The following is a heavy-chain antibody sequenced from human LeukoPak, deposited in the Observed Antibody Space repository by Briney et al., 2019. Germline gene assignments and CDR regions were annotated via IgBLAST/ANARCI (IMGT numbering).Heavy chain of an antibody. Sequence: SETLSLTCTVSGGSISSDGYYWTWIRQHPGKGLEWIGYIYYSGTTYYNPSLESRVTLSVDTSKNQFSLRLSSVTAADTAVYYCARAEYPYYDFWSGYSTIDAFDIWGQGTMVTVSS. CDR3: ARAEYPYYDFWSGYSTIDAFDI. J-gene: IGHJ3*02. CDR2: IYYSGTT. D-gene: IGHD3-3*01. CDR1: GGSISSDGYY. V-gene: IGHV4-31*03.